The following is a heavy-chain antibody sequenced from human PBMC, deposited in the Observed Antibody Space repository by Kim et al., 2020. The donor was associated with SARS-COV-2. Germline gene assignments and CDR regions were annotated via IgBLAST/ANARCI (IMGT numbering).Heavy chain of an antibody. D-gene: IGHD2-21*02. J-gene: IGHJ3*02. V-gene: IGHV5-51*01. CDR3: ARHGTAPPVAFDI. Sequence: SSPSFQGQVTISADKSISAAYLQWSSLKASDTAMYYCARHGTAPPVAFDIWGQGTMVTVSS.